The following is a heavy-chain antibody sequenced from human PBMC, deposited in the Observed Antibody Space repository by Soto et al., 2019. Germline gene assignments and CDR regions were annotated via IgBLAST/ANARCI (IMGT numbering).Heavy chain of an antibody. CDR2: ISGSGGST. CDR1: GFTFSSYA. V-gene: IGHV3-23*01. J-gene: IGHJ4*02. D-gene: IGHD3-22*01. Sequence: PGGSLRLSCAASGFTFSSYAMSCVRQAPGKGLEWVSAISGSGGSTYYADSVKGRFTISRDNSKNTLYLQMNSLRAEGTAVYYCAKANTPGAYDSENDYWGQGTLVTVSS. CDR3: AKANTPGAYDSENDY.